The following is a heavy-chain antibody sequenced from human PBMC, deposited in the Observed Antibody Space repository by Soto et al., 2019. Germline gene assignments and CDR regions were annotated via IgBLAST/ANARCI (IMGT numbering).Heavy chain of an antibody. CDR3: ARGGITMIVRHFQH. CDR2: INHSGST. Sequence: SETLSLTCAVYGGSFSGYYWSWIRQPPGKGLEWIGEINHSGSTNYNPSLKSRVTISVDTSKNQFSLKLSSVTAADTAVYYCARGGITMIVRHFQHWGQGTLVTVSS. CDR1: GGSFSGYY. V-gene: IGHV4-34*01. D-gene: IGHD3-22*01. J-gene: IGHJ1*01.